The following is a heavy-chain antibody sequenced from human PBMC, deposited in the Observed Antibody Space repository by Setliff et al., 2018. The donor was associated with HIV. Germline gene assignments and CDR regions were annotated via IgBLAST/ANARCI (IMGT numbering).Heavy chain of an antibody. CDR1: GYSFTTYG. CDR3: ASYYDSSGYNPRAFDI. Sequence: GESLKISCKDSGYSFTTYGIAWVRQMPGKGLEWMGIIYPSDSETRYSPSFRGQVTISVDKSIFTAYLQWSSLKASDTAMYYCASYYDSSGYNPRAFDIWGQGTMVTVSS. J-gene: IGHJ3*02. D-gene: IGHD3-22*01. CDR2: IYPSDSET. V-gene: IGHV5-51*01.